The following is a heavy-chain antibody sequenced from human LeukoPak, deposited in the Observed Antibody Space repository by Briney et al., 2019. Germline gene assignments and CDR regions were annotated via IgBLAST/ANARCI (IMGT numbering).Heavy chain of an antibody. D-gene: IGHD3-22*01. CDR3: ARLLYYYDSSGYYSYFDY. V-gene: IGHV3-23*01. CDR2: ISGSGGST. J-gene: IGHJ4*02. CDR1: GFTFSSYA. Sequence: GGSLRLSRAASGFTFSSYAMSWVRQAPGKGLEWVSAISGSGGSTYYADSVKGRFTISRDNSKNTLYLQMNSLRAEDTAVYYCARLLYYYDSSGYYSYFDYWGQGTLVTVSS.